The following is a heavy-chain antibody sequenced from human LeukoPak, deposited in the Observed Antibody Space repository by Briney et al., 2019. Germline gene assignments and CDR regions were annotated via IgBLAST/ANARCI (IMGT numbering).Heavy chain of an antibody. J-gene: IGHJ4*02. V-gene: IGHV4-30-2*01. D-gene: IGHD3-10*01. CDR3: ARRGTDYYGSGFLIDY. CDR1: GGSISSGGYY. CDR2: IYHSGST. Sequence: SETLSLTCTVSGGSISSGGYYWSWIRQPPGKGLEWIGYIYHSGSTYYNPSLKSRVTISVDRSKNQFSLKLSSVTAADTAVYYCARRGTDYYGSGFLIDYWGQGTLVTVSS.